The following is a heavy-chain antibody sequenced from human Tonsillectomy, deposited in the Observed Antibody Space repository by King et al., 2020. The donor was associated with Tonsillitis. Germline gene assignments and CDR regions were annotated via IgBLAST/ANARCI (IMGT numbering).Heavy chain of an antibody. Sequence: VQLVESGGGLVQPGGSLRLSCAASGFTFNIYAMSWVRQAPGKGLDWVSAISGSGSTTYYADSVQGRFTVSRDNSKNTLYLQMNSLIAEDTAVYYCAKPLFVCFLPVVFFVFGGQG. CDR2: ISGSGSTT. J-gene: IGHJ3*01. D-gene: IGHD3-3*01. V-gene: IGHV3-23*04. CDR3: AKPLFVCFLPVVFFVF. CDR1: GFTFNIYA.